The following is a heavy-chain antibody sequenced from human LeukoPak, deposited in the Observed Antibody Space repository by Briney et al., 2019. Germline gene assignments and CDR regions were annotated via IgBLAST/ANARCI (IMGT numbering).Heavy chain of an antibody. D-gene: IGHD5-18*01. CDR3: ARAQYSYGPYYYYMDV. V-gene: IGHV1-69*06. CDR2: IIPIFGTA. J-gene: IGHJ6*03. CDR1: GYNFRNYA. Sequence: SVKVSCKASGYNFRNYAMNWVRQAPGQGLEWMGGIIPIFGTANYAQKFQGRVTITADKSTSTAYMELSSLRSEDTAVYYCARAQYSYGPYYYYMDVWGQGTLVTVSS.